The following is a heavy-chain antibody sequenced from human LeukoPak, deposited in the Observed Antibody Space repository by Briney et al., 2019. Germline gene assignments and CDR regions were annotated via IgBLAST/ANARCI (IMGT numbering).Heavy chain of an antibody. D-gene: IGHD5-18*01. J-gene: IGHJ4*02. CDR2: VYMGGTT. V-gene: IGHV3-66*01. Sequence: GGSLRLSCAASGFTFSSYSMNWVRQALGKGLEWVSVVYMGGTTYYADSVKGRFTISRDSTKNTIYLQMNNLRAEDTAVYYCARGLLRDGYTYTYSFDYWGQGTLVTVSS. CDR1: GFTFSSYS. CDR3: ARGLLRDGYTYTYSFDY.